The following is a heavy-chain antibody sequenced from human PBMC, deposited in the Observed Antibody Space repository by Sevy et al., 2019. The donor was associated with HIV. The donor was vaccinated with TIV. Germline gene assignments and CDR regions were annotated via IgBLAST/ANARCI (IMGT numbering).Heavy chain of an antibody. D-gene: IGHD1-26*01. V-gene: IGHV3-7*01. Sequence: GGSPRLFCAASGFTFSDYWMSWVRQAPGKGLEWVANIKQDGSQKYFVDSVKGRFTISRDNAKNSLYLQMDNLRAEDTAVYYCARKVGDMWGQGTMVTVSS. CDR3: ARKVGDM. J-gene: IGHJ3*01. CDR2: IKQDGSQK. CDR1: GFTFSDYW.